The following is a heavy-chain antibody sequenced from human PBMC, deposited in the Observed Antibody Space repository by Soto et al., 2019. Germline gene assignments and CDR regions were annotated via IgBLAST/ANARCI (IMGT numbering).Heavy chain of an antibody. CDR2: IYHSGGT. CDR3: AAGGGLPRYY. J-gene: IGHJ4*02. V-gene: IGHV4-30-2*01. Sequence: QLQLQESGSGLVKPSQTLSLTCAVSGGSISSGGYSWSWIRQPPGNVMEWIGYIYHSGGTDYTPSLRSRVNISVHRSKNQLSLKLSSVTAADQAVYYCAAGGGLPRYYWGQGTLVTVSS. D-gene: IGHD5-12*01. CDR1: GGSISSGGYS.